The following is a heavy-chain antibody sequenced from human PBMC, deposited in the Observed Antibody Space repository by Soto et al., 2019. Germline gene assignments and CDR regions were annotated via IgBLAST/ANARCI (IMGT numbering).Heavy chain of an antibody. V-gene: IGHV4-59*01. CDR2: IHYSGST. CDR1: GGSISSYY. J-gene: IGHJ4*02. Sequence: QVQLQESGPGLVKPSETLSLTCTVSGGSISSYYWSWIRQPPGKGLEWIGYIHYSGSTNYNPSLTPRCTISHATSTSPVALKLVSVPAAATAVYSCARDDGYPRWGQGTLVTVPS. D-gene: IGHD5-12*01. CDR3: ARDDGYPR.